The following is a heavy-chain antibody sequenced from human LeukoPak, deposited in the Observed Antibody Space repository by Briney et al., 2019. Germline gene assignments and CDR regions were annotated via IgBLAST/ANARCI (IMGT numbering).Heavy chain of an antibody. CDR2: INYSGST. CDR3: ARNRRSYDSSGYQNYFAY. J-gene: IGHJ4*02. CDR1: GGSITSGAYY. D-gene: IGHD3-22*01. Sequence: SETLSLTCTVSGGSITSGAYYWGWIRQPPGKGLEWIGSINYSGSTYSNPSLKSRVTISVDTSKNQFSLKLISVTAADTAVCYCARNRRSYDSSGYQNYFAYWGQGTLVIVSS. V-gene: IGHV4-39*01.